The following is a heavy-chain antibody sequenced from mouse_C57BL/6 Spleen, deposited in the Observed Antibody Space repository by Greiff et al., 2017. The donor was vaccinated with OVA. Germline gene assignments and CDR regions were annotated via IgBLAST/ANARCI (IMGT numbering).Heavy chain of an antibody. D-gene: IGHD2-3*01. V-gene: IGHV14-4*01. CDR3: TTFDGYYPFDV. CDR1: GFNIKDDY. Sequence: VQLKESGAELVRPGASVKLSCTASGFNIKDDYMHWVKQRPEQGLEWIGWIDPENGDTEYASKFQGKATITADTSSNTAYLQLSSLTSEDTAVYYCTTFDGYYPFDVWGTGTTVTVSS. CDR2: IDPENGDT. J-gene: IGHJ1*03.